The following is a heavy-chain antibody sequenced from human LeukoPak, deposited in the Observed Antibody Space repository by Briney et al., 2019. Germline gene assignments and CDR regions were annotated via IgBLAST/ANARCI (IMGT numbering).Heavy chain of an antibody. J-gene: IGHJ4*02. CDR1: GFTFSSYA. D-gene: IGHD5-18*01. CDR2: ISCSGVST. V-gene: IGHV3-23*01. CDR3: AKAPANYVDTAMGTFDY. Sequence: GGSLRLSCAASGFTFSSYAMSWVRQAPGKGLEWVSAISCSGVSTYYADSVNGRVTISRDNSKNTLYLQMNSLTAEDTAIYYCAKAPANYVDTAMGTFDYWGQGTLVTVSS.